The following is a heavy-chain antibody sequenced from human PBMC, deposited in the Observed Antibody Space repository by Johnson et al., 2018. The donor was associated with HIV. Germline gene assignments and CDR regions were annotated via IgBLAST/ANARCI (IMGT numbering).Heavy chain of an antibody. CDR2: ISFDGSDK. CDR3: ARLAFDI. Sequence: QVQLVESGGGVVQPGRSLRLSCAASGFTFSSYAMHWVRQAPGKGLEWVAVISFDGSDKYYADYVKGRFTISRDNSKNTLSLQMNSLRTEDRAVYYCARLAFDIWGQGTMVTVSS. J-gene: IGHJ3*02. V-gene: IGHV3-30*04. CDR1: GFTFSSYA.